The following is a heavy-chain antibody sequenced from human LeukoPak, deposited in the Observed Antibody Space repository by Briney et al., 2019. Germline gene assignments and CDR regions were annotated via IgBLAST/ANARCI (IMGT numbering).Heavy chain of an antibody. CDR2: IKYDGDEE. Sequence: GGSLRLSCAASGFTFRDYWMRWMRQAPGEGLEWVANIKYDGDEEYYVDSVKGRFIISRDNAKNSLYLQLNSLRVEDTAVYYCRSGGAAPGAFDNWGQGTLVTVSP. CDR3: RSGGAAPGAFDN. CDR1: GFTFRDYW. J-gene: IGHJ4*02. V-gene: IGHV3-7*01. D-gene: IGHD4/OR15-4a*01.